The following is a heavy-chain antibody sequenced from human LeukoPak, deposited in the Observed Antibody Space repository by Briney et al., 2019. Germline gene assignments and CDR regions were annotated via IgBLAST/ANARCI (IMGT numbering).Heavy chain of an antibody. D-gene: IGHD2/OR15-2a*01. CDR3: ARRLSTRSYYLDD. V-gene: IGHV4-34*12. J-gene: IGHJ4*02. CDR1: GGSFSGNY. CDR2: IIHNRGTGRGST. Sequence: SETLSLTCAVYGGSFSGNYWSWIRQAPGKGLEWIGEIIHNRGTGRGSTSYNPSLQSRVTISVDTSKNQFSLRLNAVTAADTAVYYCARRLSTRSYYLDDWGQGTLVTVSS.